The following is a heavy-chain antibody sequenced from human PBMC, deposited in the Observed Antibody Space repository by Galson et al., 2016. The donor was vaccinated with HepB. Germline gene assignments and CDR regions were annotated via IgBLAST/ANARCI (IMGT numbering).Heavy chain of an antibody. CDR2: IYYGGSS. CDR3: ARVRGGDSDFDY. V-gene: IGHV4-39*07. Sequence: SETLSLTCSVSGGSISGSGQHWGWIRQPPGEGLEWIGTIYYGGSSYYNPSLKSRVTMSVDTSKDRFSLNLNSVTAADTAVYYCARVRGGDSDFDYWGLGTLVIASS. J-gene: IGHJ4*01. D-gene: IGHD2-21*02. CDR1: GGSISGSGQH.